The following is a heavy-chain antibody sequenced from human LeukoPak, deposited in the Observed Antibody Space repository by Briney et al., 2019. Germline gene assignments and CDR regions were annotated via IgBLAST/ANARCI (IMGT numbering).Heavy chain of an antibody. Sequence: ASVKVSCKASGYTFTSYDINWVRQATGQGLEWMGWMNPNSGNTGYAQKFQGRVTITRNTSISTAYMELSSLRSGDTAVYYCARGGNIVVVVAATPDDAFDIWGQGTMVTVSS. CDR1: GYTFTSYD. J-gene: IGHJ3*02. V-gene: IGHV1-8*03. CDR2: MNPNSGNT. D-gene: IGHD2-15*01. CDR3: ARGGNIVVVVAATPDDAFDI.